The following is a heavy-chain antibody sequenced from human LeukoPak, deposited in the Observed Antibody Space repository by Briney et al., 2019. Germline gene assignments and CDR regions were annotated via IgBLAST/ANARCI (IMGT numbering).Heavy chain of an antibody. Sequence: GGSLRLSCAASGFTFDDYAMHWVRQAPGKGLEWVSGISWNSGSIGYADSVKGRFTISRDNAKNSLYLQMNSLRAEDTALYYCAKDLLVSIAYGMVVWGQGTTVTVSS. J-gene: IGHJ6*02. V-gene: IGHV3-9*01. CDR3: AKDLLVSIAYGMVV. CDR2: ISWNSGSI. D-gene: IGHD2-21*01. CDR1: GFTFDDYA.